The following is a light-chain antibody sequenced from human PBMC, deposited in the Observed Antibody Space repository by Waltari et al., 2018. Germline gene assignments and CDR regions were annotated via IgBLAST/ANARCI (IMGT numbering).Light chain of an antibody. J-gene: IGKJ2*01. Sequence: DIVMTQSPDSLAVSLGERATINCKSSQSVLYSSNNKNYLAWYQQKPGQPPELLISWASTRESGVPDRFSGSGSGTDFTLTITSLQAEDVAVYYCQQYYSTPYTFGQGTKLEIK. CDR1: QSVLYSSNNKNY. CDR3: QQYYSTPYT. CDR2: WAS. V-gene: IGKV4-1*01.